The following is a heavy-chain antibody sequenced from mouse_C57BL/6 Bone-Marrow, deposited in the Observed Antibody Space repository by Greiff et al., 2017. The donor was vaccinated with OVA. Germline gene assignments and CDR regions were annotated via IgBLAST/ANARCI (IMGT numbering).Heavy chain of an antibody. CDR3: ARWDTVVFDY. J-gene: IGHJ2*01. V-gene: IGHV3-6*01. CDR1: GYSITSGYY. D-gene: IGHD1-1*01. CDR2: ISYDGSN. Sequence: VQLQQSGPGLVKPSQSLSLTCSVTGYSITSGYYWNWIRQFPGNKLEWMGYISYDGSNNYNPSLKNRISITRDTSKNQFFLKLNSVTTEDTATYYCARWDTVVFDYWGQGTTLTVSS.